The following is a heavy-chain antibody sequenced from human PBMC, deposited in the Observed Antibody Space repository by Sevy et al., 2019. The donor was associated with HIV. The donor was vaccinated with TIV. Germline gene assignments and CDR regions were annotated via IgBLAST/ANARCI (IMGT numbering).Heavy chain of an antibody. CDR3: TRGVRYARGWAVDF. J-gene: IGHJ4*02. Sequence: GGSLRLSCAASGLTFDDYTMYWVRQPPGGGLEWVSLINWDGDNTYDEDSLRGRFSVSRDNDKNSLYLQMSSLRTEDSGLYYCTRGVRYARGWAVDFRGQGTLVTVSS. CDR1: GLTFDDYT. CDR2: INWDGDNT. V-gene: IGHV3-43*01. D-gene: IGHD6-19*01.